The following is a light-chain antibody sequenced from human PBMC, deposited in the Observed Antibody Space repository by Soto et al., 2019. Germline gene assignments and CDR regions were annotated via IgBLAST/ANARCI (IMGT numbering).Light chain of an antibody. CDR1: SSDVGGYNY. CDR3: SSYAGSNTVV. V-gene: IGLV2-8*01. J-gene: IGLJ2*01. CDR2: EVS. Sequence: LTQPPSASGSPGQSVTISCTGTSSDVGGYNYVSWYQQHPGKAPKLMIYEVSKRPSGVPDRFSGSKSGNTASLTVSGLQAEDEADYYCSSYAGSNTVVFGGGTKLTVL.